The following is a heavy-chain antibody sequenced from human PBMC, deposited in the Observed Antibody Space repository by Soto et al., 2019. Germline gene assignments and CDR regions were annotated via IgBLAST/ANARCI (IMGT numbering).Heavy chain of an antibody. CDR2: IYYSGNT. J-gene: IGHJ6*02. CDR3: ARGPPFRNDAFFHYGLDV. Sequence: QVQLQESGPGLVKSSQTLSLTCSVSDDSISSGSYYGTWNRQPPGKGLEWIGYIYYSGNTYYNPSLESRVSMSLDRSKNQFSMQLNSVTAADTAVYFCARGPPFRNDAFFHYGLDVWGQGTAVTVSS. D-gene: IGHD1-1*01. V-gene: IGHV4-30-4*01. CDR1: DDSISSGSYY.